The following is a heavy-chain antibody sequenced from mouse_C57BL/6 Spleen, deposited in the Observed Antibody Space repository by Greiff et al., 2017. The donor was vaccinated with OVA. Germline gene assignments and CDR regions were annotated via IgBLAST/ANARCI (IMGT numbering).Heavy chain of an antibody. CDR1: GYAFTNYL. CDR2: INPGSGGT. V-gene: IGHV1-54*01. D-gene: IGHD2-10*02. J-gene: IGHJ3*01. CDR3: AREGYGNPRLFAY. Sequence: QVQLQQSGAELVRPGTSVKVSCKASGYAFTNYLIEWVKQRPGQGLEWIGVINPGSGGTTYNEKFKGKATLTADKSSSTAYMQLSSLTSEDSAVYVCAREGYGNPRLFAYWGQGTLVTVSA.